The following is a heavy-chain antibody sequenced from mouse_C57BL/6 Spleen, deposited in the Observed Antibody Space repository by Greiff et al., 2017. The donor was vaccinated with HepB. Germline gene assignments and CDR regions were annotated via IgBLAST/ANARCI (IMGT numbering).Heavy chain of an antibody. J-gene: IGHJ1*03. CDR2: IDPSDSET. D-gene: IGHD3-3*01. CDR1: GYTFTSYW. CDR3: ARRDRFNWYFDV. Sequence: QVQLQQPGAELVRPGSSVKLSCKASGYTFTSYWMHWVKQRPIQGLEWIGNIDPSDSETHYNQKFKDKATLTVDKSSSTAYMQLSSLTSEDSAVYYCARRDRFNWYFDVWGTGTTVTVSS. V-gene: IGHV1-52*01.